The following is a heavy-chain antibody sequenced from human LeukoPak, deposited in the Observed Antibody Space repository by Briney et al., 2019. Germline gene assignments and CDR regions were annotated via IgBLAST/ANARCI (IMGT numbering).Heavy chain of an antibody. CDR2: INYSGST. CDR1: GGSISSSSYC. CDR3: ARPHGDYPSWFDP. D-gene: IGHD4-17*01. V-gene: IGHV4-39*07. Sequence: SETLSLTCTVSGGSISSSSYCWGWIRQPPGKGLEWIGSINYSGSTYYNVSLRSRVTISVDTSKNQFSLKLSSVTAADTAVYYCARPHGDYPSWFDPWGQGTLVTVSS. J-gene: IGHJ5*02.